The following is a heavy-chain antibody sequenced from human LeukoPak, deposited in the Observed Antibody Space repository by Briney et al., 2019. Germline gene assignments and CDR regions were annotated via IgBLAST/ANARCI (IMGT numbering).Heavy chain of an antibody. CDR1: GGSISSSSYD. CDR3: ARHVSVEMATIAY. J-gene: IGHJ4*02. CDR2: IYYSGST. Sequence: SETLSLTCTVSGGSISSSSYDWGWIRQPPGKGLQWIGSIYYSGSTYYNPSLKSRVTISVDTSKNQFSLKLSSVTAADTAVYYCARHVSVEMATIAYWGQGTLVTVSS. V-gene: IGHV4-39*01. D-gene: IGHD5-24*01.